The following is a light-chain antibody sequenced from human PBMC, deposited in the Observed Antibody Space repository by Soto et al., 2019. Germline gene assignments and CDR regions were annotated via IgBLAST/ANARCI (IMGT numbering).Light chain of an antibody. CDR2: EVT. CDR1: SGDVGHYNY. CDR3: SSYVDCFSVI. Sequence: QSALTQPPSASGSLGQSVTISCTGTSGDVGHYNYVSWYQQQPGKAPKLMIYEVTKRPSGVPDRFSGSKSGNTASLTVSGLQAEDEADYFCSSYVDCFSVIFGGGTQLTVL. V-gene: IGLV2-8*01. J-gene: IGLJ2*01.